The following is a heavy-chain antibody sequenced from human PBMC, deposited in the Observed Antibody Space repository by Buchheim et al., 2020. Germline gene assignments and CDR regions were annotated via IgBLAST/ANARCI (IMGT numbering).Heavy chain of an antibody. CDR3: AKSRDYDMEY. Sequence: QVQLVESGGGLVKPGGSLRLSCAASGFTFRDSYMAWIRQAPGKGLEWVSYISISGTYTNYADSVKGRFTISSDNARNSLYLQMNSLRDEDTAVYYCAKSRDYDMEYWGQGTL. CDR1: GFTFRDSY. J-gene: IGHJ4*02. D-gene: IGHD3-9*01. V-gene: IGHV3-11*06. CDR2: ISISGTYT.